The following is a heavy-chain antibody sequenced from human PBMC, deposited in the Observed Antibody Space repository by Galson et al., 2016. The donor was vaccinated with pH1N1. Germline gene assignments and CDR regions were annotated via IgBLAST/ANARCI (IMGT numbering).Heavy chain of an antibody. J-gene: IGHJ3*02. Sequence: TLSLTCTVSGGSINSDSYYWSWIRQPAGKGLEWIGRVYTSGRTDSNPSLKSRVTMSMDTSNSQFSMILNSVTAADTAVYYCARGWNLDAFDIWGQGTMVTVSS. D-gene: IGHD1-1*01. CDR1: GGSINSDSYY. CDR3: ARGWNLDAFDI. CDR2: VYTSGRT. V-gene: IGHV4-61*02.